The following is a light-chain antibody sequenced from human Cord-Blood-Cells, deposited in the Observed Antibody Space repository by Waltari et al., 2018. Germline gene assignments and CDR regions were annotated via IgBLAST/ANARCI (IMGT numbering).Light chain of an antibody. V-gene: IGLV3-1*01. CDR1: ELGAEY. Sequence: SYELPQPPSVSVSPGQTASIPSSGDELGAEYACWYQQKPGQSPVLVIYQDSKRPSGIPERFSGSNSGNTATLTISGTQAMDEADYYCQAWDSSTVVFGGGTKLTVL. J-gene: IGLJ2*01. CDR3: QAWDSSTVV. CDR2: QDS.